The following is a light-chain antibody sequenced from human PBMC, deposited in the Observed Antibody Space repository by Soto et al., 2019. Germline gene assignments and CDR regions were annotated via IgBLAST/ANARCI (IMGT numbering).Light chain of an antibody. CDR2: EAS. V-gene: IGKV1-12*01. Sequence: DIQMTQSPSSVSASVGDRVTITCRASQSISSWLAWYQQRPGKAPRLLIYEASTLQHGVPSRFRGSGSGTVFTLTIDSLQPEDSATYFCQQANSFPITFGQGTRLE. CDR3: QQANSFPIT. J-gene: IGKJ5*01. CDR1: QSISSW.